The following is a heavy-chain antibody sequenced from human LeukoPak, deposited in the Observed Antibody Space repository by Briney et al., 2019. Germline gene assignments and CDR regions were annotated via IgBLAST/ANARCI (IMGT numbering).Heavy chain of an antibody. CDR2: INPSGGST. Sequence: GASVKVSCKASGGTFSSYAISWVRQAPGQGLEWMGIINPSGGSTSYAQKFQGRVTMTRDTSTSTVYMELSSLRSEDTAVYYCARESYFDYWGQGTLVTVSS. V-gene: IGHV1-46*01. CDR1: GGTFSSYA. CDR3: ARESYFDY. J-gene: IGHJ4*02.